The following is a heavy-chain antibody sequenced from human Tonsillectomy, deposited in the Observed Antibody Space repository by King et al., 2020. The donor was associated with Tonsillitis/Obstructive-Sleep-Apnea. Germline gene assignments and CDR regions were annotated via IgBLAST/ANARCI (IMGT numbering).Heavy chain of an antibody. CDR1: GYSFTSYW. D-gene: IGHD5-18*01. V-gene: IGHV5-51*01. CDR2: IYPGDSDT. Sequence: VQLVESGAEVKKPGKSLKISCKGSGYSFTSYWIGWVRQMPGKGLEWMGIIYPGDSDTRYSPSFQGQVTISADKSISTAYLQWSSLKASDTAMYYCAGLGDGYSYDWAFDIWGQGKRVPVSS. J-gene: IGHJ3*02. CDR3: AGLGDGYSYDWAFDI.